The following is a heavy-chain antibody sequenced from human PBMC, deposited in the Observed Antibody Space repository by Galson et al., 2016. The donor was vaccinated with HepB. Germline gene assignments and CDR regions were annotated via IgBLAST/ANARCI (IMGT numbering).Heavy chain of an antibody. CDR3: AKTRQRLVRGDAFDI. D-gene: IGHD6-13*01. CDR2: VSYEGSNK. V-gene: IGHV3-30*18. J-gene: IGHJ3*02. Sequence: SLRLSCAASGFTFSNYGIHWVRQAPGKGLEWVAVVSYEGSNKYYADSVKGRFTISRDNSKNTLYLQMNSLRAEDTGVYYCAKTRQRLVRGDAFDIWGQGTVVTVSS. CDR1: GFTFSNYG.